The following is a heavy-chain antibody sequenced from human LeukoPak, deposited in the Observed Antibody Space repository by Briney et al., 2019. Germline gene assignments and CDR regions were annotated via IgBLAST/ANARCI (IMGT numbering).Heavy chain of an antibody. CDR3: ARGIDVSGSYFEGPFDY. J-gene: IGHJ4*02. CDR2: IIPIFGTA. D-gene: IGHD1-26*01. V-gene: IGHV1-69*05. CDR1: GGTFSSYA. Sequence: GSSVKVSCKASGGTFSSYAISWVRQAPGQGLEWMGGIIPIFGTANYAQKFQGRVTMTRDTSTSTVYMELSSLRSEDTAVCYCARGIDVSGSYFEGPFDYWGQGTLVTVSS.